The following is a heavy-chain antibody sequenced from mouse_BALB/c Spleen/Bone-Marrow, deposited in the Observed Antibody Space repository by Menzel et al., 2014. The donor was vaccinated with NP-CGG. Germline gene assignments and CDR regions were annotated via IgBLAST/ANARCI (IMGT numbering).Heavy chain of an antibody. CDR3: ARARGVTTATPYYFDY. CDR2: ISGGGNS. V-gene: IGHV5-6-5*01. Sequence: EVQLVESGGGLVKPGGSLKLSCAASGFSFSSYAVSWVRQTPEKRLEWVASISGGGNSYHSANMKGLFTISRDNARNILYLQMSSLRSEDTAMYYCARARGVTTATPYYFDYWGQGTALTVSS. J-gene: IGHJ2*01. CDR1: GFSFSSYA. D-gene: IGHD1-2*01.